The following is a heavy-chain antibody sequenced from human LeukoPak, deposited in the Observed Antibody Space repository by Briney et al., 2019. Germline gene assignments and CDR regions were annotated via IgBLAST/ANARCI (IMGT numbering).Heavy chain of an antibody. D-gene: IGHD6-19*01. J-gene: IGHJ4*02. CDR3: AKHRVAVSGVAQFDY. Sequence: GGSLRLSCAASGFTFSSYAMNWVRQAPGKGLEWVSGISGSGDITYYADSVKGRFIISRDNSKNTLYLQMNSLRAEDTAVFYCAKHRVAVSGVAQFDYWGQGTRSPSPQ. CDR2: ISGSGDIT. CDR1: GFTFSSYA. V-gene: IGHV3-23*01.